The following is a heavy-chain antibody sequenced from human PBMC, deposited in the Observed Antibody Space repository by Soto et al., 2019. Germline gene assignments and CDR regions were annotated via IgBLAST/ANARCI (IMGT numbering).Heavy chain of an antibody. J-gene: IGHJ4*02. Sequence: GGSLRLACAASEFTFSSYSRNWDRQAPGKPLEWVSSISSSSSYIYYADSVKGRFTISRDNAKNSLYLQMNSLRAEDTAVYYCARAQQGDYDILTGTTTDYWGQGTLVTVSS. CDR2: ISSSSSYI. CDR1: EFTFSSYS. CDR3: ARAQQGDYDILTGTTTDY. D-gene: IGHD3-9*01. V-gene: IGHV3-21*01.